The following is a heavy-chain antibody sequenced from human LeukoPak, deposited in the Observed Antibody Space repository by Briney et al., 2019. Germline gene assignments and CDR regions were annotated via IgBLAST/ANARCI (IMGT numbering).Heavy chain of an antibody. V-gene: IGHV4-30-4*01. J-gene: IGHJ3*02. CDR1: GGSISSGDYY. D-gene: IGHD4-17*01. CDR2: IYYSGGT. Sequence: SETLSLTCTVSGGSISSGDYYWSWIRQPPGKGLEWIGYIYYSGGTYYNPSLKSRVTISVDTSKNQFSLKLSSVTAADTAVYYCARGNTGHDAFDIWGQGTMVTVSS. CDR3: ARGNTGHDAFDI.